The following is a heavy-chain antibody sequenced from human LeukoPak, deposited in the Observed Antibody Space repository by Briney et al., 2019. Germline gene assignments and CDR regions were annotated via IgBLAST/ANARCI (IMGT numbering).Heavy chain of an antibody. CDR2: IYYSGST. CDR3: ARPDFDEMASHPYDL. CDR1: GGSISSYY. Sequence: SETLSLTCTVSGGSISSYYWSWIRQPPGKGLEWIGYIYYSGSTNYNPSLKSRVTISVDTSKNQFSLKLSSVTAAGTAVYYCARPDFDEMASHPYDLWGRGTLLTVSS. D-gene: IGHD5-24*01. V-gene: IGHV4-59*01. J-gene: IGHJ2*01.